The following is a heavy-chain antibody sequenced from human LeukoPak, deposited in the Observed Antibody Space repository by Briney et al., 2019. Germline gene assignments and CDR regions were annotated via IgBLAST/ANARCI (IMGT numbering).Heavy chain of an antibody. J-gene: IGHJ4*02. CDR1: GGSISSGSYY. D-gene: IGHD3-10*01. Sequence: SETLSLTCTVSGGSISSGSYYWGWLRQPPGKGLEWIGSIYYGGSTYYNPSLKSRVTISVDTSKNQFSLKLSSVTAADTAVYYRTRGQGSGSYNVDYFDYWGQGTLVTVSS. V-gene: IGHV4-39*07. CDR2: IYYGGST. CDR3: TRGQGSGSYNVDYFDY.